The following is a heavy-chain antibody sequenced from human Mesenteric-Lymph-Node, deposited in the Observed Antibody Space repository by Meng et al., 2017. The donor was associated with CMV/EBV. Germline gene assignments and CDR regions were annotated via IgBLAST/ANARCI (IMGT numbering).Heavy chain of an antibody. D-gene: IGHD2/OR15-2a*01. CDR1: GFTFSSYS. J-gene: IGHJ3*02. CDR2: IDSDGGRT. V-gene: IGHV3-74*01. Sequence: GESLKISCAASGFTFSSYSMNWVRQAPGKGLEWVSRIDSDGGRTIYADSVKGRFTISRDNAKNTLYLQMDTLRAEDTAVYFCARLFNNALDIWGQGTMVTVSS. CDR3: ARLFNNALDI.